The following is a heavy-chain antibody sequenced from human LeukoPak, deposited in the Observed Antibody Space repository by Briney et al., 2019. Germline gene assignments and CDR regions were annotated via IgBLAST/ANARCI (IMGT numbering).Heavy chain of an antibody. D-gene: IGHD5-18*01. CDR2: IYHRGST. V-gene: IGHV4-38-2*02. Sequence: SETLSLTCTVSGYSISDGYYWGWIRQPPGKGLEWVGSIYHRGSTYYNPSLRSRVTISLDRSKKKFSLKLSSVTAADTAVYYCARGRKYTSGYRVTELGSGYSDYWGQGTLVTVSS. CDR3: ARGRKYTSGYRVTELGSGYSDY. J-gene: IGHJ4*02. CDR1: GYSISDGYY.